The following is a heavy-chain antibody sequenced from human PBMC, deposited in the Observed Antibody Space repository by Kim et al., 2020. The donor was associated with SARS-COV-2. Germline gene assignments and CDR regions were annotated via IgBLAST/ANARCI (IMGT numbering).Heavy chain of an antibody. CDR3: AKAGTMVRGVMPDYFDY. D-gene: IGHD3-10*01. CDR2: ISYDGSNK. V-gene: IGHV3-30*18. J-gene: IGHJ4*02. CDR1: GFTFSSYG. Sequence: GGSLRLSCAASGFTFSSYGMHWVRQAPGKGLEWVAVISYDGSNKYYADSVKGRFTISRDNSKNTLYLQMNSLRAEDTAVYYCAKAGTMVRGVMPDYFDYWGQGTLVTVSS.